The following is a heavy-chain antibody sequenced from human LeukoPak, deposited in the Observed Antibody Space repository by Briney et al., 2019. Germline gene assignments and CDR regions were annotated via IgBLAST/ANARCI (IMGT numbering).Heavy chain of an antibody. Sequence: GGSLRLSCAASGFTFSSYAMSWVRQAPGKGLEWVSAISGSGGSTYYADSVKGRFTISRDNSKNTLYLQMNSLRAEDTAVYYCAKDLSEWLVFRALDYWGQGTLVTVSS. V-gene: IGHV3-23*01. J-gene: IGHJ4*02. D-gene: IGHD6-19*01. CDR3: AKDLSEWLVFRALDY. CDR2: ISGSGGST. CDR1: GFTFSSYA.